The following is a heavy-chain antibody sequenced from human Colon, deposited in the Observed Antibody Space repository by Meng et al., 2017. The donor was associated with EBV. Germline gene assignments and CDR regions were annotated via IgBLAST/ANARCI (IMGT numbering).Heavy chain of an antibody. Sequence: QVQQPEAGPGLVNPSQTLSLTVAGVCGTISNGDYYWSRIRQPPGKGLEWIGYIYYSASTYYNLTLKSRVTIEAYTSKNPFSLKPSSVTAADTAVYYCARDRGGLGAFDYWGQGTLVTVSS. CDR3: ARDRGGLGAFDY. CDR1: CGTISNGDYY. V-gene: IGHV4-30-4*01. D-gene: IGHD5-12*01. CDR2: IYYSAST. J-gene: IGHJ4*02.